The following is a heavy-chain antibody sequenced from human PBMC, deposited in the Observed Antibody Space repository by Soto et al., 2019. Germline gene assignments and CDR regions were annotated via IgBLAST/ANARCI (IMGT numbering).Heavy chain of an antibody. CDR3: ARAPNSMGGLGF. CDR2: IRGDGTTR. CDR1: GITFSSHW. D-gene: IGHD1-26*01. J-gene: IGHJ4*02. Sequence: EVQLAESGGGLVRPRGSLGLSCVVSGITFSSHWMHWVRQSPGKGLVWVSRIRGDGTTRGYADSVQGRFTISRDNAKNTLYLQMDSLRVEDTAVYYCARAPNSMGGLGFWGQGTQVTVSS. V-gene: IGHV3-74*01.